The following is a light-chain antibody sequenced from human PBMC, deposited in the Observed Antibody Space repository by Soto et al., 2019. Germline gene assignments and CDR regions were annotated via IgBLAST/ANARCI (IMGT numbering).Light chain of an antibody. CDR3: QQYGSSLYT. Sequence: EIVLTQSPGTLSLSPGERATRSCRASQSVSSSYLAWYQQKPGQAPRLLIYGASSRATGIPDRFSGSGSGTDFTLTISRLEPEDFAVYYCQQYGSSLYTFGQGTKLEIQ. V-gene: IGKV3-20*01. CDR1: QSVSSSY. CDR2: GAS. J-gene: IGKJ2*01.